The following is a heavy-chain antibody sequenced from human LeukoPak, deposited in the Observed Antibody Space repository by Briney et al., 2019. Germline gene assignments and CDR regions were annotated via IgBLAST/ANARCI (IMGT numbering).Heavy chain of an antibody. Sequence: PGGSLRLSCAAPGFTLSSYAMSWVRQAPGKGLEWVSGISKSASDKYYVDSVKGRFIISRDNSRNTLHLQMKSLRAEDTAIYYCAKGTTRGTGFDHWGQGILVSVSS. CDR3: AKGTTRGTGFDH. CDR1: GFTLSSYA. D-gene: IGHD1-1*01. V-gene: IGHV3-23*01. CDR2: ISKSASDK. J-gene: IGHJ4*02.